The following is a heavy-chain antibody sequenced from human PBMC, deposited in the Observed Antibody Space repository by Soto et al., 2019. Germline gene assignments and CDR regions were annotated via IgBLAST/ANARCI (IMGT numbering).Heavy chain of an antibody. CDR3: ASASHYDILTGYGSYLYYYGMDV. V-gene: IGHV4-31*03. CDR1: GGSISSGGYY. Sequence: LSLTCTVSGGSISSGGYYWSWIRQHPGKGLEWIGYIYYSGSTYYNPSLKSRVTISVDTSKNQFSLKLSSVTAADTAVYYCASASHYDILTGYGSYLYYYGMDVWGQGTTVTVSS. D-gene: IGHD3-9*01. CDR2: IYYSGST. J-gene: IGHJ6*02.